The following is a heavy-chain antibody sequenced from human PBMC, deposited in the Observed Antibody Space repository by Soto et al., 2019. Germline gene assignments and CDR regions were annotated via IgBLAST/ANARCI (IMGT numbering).Heavy chain of an antibody. Sequence: SVKVSCKASGGSFHRHTINGVRQAPGQGLGWMGGMIPIFSTPKYAQKFQGRVRLTAGKSTSTAYMEMSILRYVYMAVYYCARGGLQAQGVQYNHYAMDVWGQGTTVTVSS. CDR1: GGSFHRHT. D-gene: IGHD1-20*01. CDR2: MIPIFSTP. CDR3: ARGGLQAQGVQYNHYAMDV. V-gene: IGHV1-69*06. J-gene: IGHJ6*02.